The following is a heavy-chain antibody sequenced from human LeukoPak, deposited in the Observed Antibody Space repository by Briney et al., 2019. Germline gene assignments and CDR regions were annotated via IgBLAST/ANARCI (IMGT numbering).Heavy chain of an antibody. D-gene: IGHD6-19*01. Sequence: SETLSLTCTVSGGSISSSSYYWGWIRQPPGKGLEWIGSIYYSVSTYYNPSLKSRVTISIDTSKNQFSPKLSSVTAADTATYYCASGSYSSGWFPYFEFWGQGTLVTVSS. CDR2: IYYSVST. J-gene: IGHJ4*02. CDR1: GGSISSSSYY. CDR3: ASGSYSSGWFPYFEF. V-gene: IGHV4-39*01.